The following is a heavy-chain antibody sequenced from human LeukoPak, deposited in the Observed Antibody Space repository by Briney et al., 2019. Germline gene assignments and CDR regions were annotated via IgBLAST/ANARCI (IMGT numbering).Heavy chain of an antibody. Sequence: SETLSLTCTVSGGSISSGGYYWSWIRQHPGKGLEWIGYINYSGSTYYNPSLKSRVTISSDTSKNQFSLKLSSVTAADTAVYYCARRSGYSRNGMDVWGQGTTVTVSS. J-gene: IGHJ6*02. V-gene: IGHV4-31*03. CDR1: GGSISSGGYY. D-gene: IGHD5-12*01. CDR2: INYSGST. CDR3: ARRSGYSRNGMDV.